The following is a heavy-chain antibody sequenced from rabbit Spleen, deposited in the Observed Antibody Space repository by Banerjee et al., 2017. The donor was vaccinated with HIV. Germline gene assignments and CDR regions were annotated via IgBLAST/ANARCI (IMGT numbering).Heavy chain of an antibody. Sequence: QQQLEESGGDLVKPEGSLTFTCKASGFSFSSHLNICRFRQAPGKGPEWIACIFAGSSGNTYYASWAKGRFTISKTSSTTVTLQMTSLTAADTATYFCASGADYAYGGYDLWGPGTLVTVS. J-gene: IGHJ4*01. D-gene: IGHD6-1*01. CDR2: IFAGSSGNT. V-gene: IGHV1S45*01. CDR3: ASGADYAYGGYDL. CDR1: GFSFSSHLN.